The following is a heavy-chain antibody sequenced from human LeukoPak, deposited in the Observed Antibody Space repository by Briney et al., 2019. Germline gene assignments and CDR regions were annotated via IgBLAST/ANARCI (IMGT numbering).Heavy chain of an antibody. CDR2: MYYRGST. Sequence: SETLSLTCTVSGGSISSSSHYWGWIRQPPGKGLEWIGSMYYRGSTYHNPSLKSRVTISVDTSKNQFSLKLSSVTAADTAVYYCARRPRAGWFDPWGQGTLVTVSS. J-gene: IGHJ5*02. CDR1: GGSISSSSHY. CDR3: ARRPRAGWFDP. V-gene: IGHV4-39*07.